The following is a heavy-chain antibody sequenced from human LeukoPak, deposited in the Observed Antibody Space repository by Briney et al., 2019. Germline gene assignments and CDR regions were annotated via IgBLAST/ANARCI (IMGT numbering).Heavy chain of an antibody. CDR1: GGSITSYY. CDR3: ARLEYYGSGSYYIFVY. CDR2: IYYSGST. J-gene: IGHJ4*02. D-gene: IGHD3-10*01. V-gene: IGHV4-59*01. Sequence: SETLSLTCTVSGGSITSYYWSWIQQPPGKGLEWIGYIYYSGSTNYNPSLKSRVTISVDTSKNQFSLKLSSVTAADTAVYYCARLEYYGSGSYYIFVYWGQGTLVTVSS.